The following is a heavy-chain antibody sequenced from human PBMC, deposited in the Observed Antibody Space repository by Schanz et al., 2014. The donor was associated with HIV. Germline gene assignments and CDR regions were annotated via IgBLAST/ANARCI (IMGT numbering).Heavy chain of an antibody. CDR1: GFTFSTKG. V-gene: IGHV3-33*05. CDR3: ANTEYPYSSSSDYYYGMDV. J-gene: IGHJ6*02. Sequence: QVQLVESGGGVVQPGRSLRLSCAASGFTFSTKGMHWVRQAPGKGLEWVAVISYDGSNKYYADSVKGRFTISKDNSKNTLYLQMNSLRAQDTAVYYCANTEYPYSSSSDYYYGMDVWGQGTTVTVSS. D-gene: IGHD6-6*01. CDR2: ISYDGSNK.